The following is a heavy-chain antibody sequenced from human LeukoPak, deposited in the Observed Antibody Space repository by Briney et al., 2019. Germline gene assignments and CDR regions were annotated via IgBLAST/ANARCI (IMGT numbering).Heavy chain of an antibody. CDR1: GFTFSSYA. CDR2: ISGSGGST. CDR3: ACSWYRGDAFDI. V-gene: IGHV3-23*01. Sequence: PGGSLRLSCAASGFTFSSYAMSWVRQAPGKGLEWVSAISGSGGSTYYADSVKGRFTISRDNSKNTLYLQMNSLRAEDTAVYYCACSWYRGDAFDIWGQGTMVTVSS. J-gene: IGHJ3*02. D-gene: IGHD6-13*01.